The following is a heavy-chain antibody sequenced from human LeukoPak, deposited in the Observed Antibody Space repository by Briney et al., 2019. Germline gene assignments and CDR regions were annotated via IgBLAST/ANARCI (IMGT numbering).Heavy chain of an antibody. J-gene: IGHJ4*02. D-gene: IGHD2-15*01. CDR3: ARDQAFVYCSGGTCYDDY. Sequence: ASVKVSCKASGYTFTGYYMHWVRQAPGQGLEWMGWININSGDTHYAQKFQGRVTMTRDTSINTAYMELSRLRSDDTAVYYCARDQAFVYCSGGTCYDDYWGQGSLVTVSP. CDR1: GYTFTGYY. CDR2: ININSGDT. V-gene: IGHV1-2*02.